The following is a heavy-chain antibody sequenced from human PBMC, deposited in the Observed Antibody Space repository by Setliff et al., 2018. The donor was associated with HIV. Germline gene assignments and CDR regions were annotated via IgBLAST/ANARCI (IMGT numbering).Heavy chain of an antibody. CDR1: GGSFSGYY. Sequence: SETLSLTCAVYGGSFSGYYWSWIRQPPGKGLKWIGEIIPSGSTNYNPSLKRRVTISVDTSKNQFSLKLSSVTAADTAVYYCARVSLWFGELSTDPNWFDPWGQGTLVTVSS. CDR3: ARVSLWFGELSTDPNWFDP. CDR2: IIPSGST. J-gene: IGHJ5*02. D-gene: IGHD3-10*01. V-gene: IGHV4-34*12.